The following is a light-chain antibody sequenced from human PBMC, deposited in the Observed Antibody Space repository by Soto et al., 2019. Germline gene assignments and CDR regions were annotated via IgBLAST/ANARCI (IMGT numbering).Light chain of an antibody. Sequence: QSALTQPASVSGSPGQSITISCTGSNNDIGAYDYVSWYQQHPGKAPKLMIYEVSKRPSGVPDRFSGSKSGNTASLTVSGLQAEDEADYYCSSYAGSNNFVVFGGGTKLTVL. J-gene: IGLJ2*01. CDR1: NNDIGAYDY. CDR3: SSYAGSNNFVV. V-gene: IGLV2-8*01. CDR2: EVS.